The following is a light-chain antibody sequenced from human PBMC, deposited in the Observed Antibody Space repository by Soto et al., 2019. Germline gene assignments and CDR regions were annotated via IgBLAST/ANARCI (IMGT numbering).Light chain of an antibody. V-gene: IGKV3-20*01. CDR1: QSVSSSY. CDR3: QQYDGSPLT. J-gene: IGKJ3*01. CDR2: GAS. Sequence: IVMTQSPSTLSLSPGERATLSCRASQSVSSSYLAWYQQKPGQAPRLLIYGASSRATGIPDRFNGSGSGTDFTLTISRLEPEDFAMYYCQQYDGSPLTFGPGTKVAIK.